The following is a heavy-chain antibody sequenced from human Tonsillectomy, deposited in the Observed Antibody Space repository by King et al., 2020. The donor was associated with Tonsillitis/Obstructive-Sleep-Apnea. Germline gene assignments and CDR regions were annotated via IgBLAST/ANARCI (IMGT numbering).Heavy chain of an antibody. Sequence: EVQLVESGGGLVKPGGSLRLSCAASGFTFSNAWMSWVRQAPGKGLEWVGRIKRKTDVGTRDYAAPVKGRFTISRDDSKNTLYLQMNRLKTEDTAGYYCTTLWFRELETDYWGQGTLVTVSS. D-gene: IGHD3-10*01. CDR2: IKRKTDVGTR. CDR1: GFTFSNAW. CDR3: TTLWFRELETDY. V-gene: IGHV3-15*01. J-gene: IGHJ4*02.